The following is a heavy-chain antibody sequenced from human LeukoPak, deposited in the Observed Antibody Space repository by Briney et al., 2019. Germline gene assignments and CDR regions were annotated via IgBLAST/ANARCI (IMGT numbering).Heavy chain of an antibody. CDR2: ISGSGGST. D-gene: IGHD3-10*01. Sequence: GGSLRLSCAASGFTFSSYGMSWVRRAPGKGLEWVSAISGSGGSTYYADSVKGRFTISRDNSKNTLYLQMNSLRPEDTAVYYCAKDSKRWKTYYYEAGSYYFDYWGQGTRVTVSS. CDR1: GFTFSSYG. J-gene: IGHJ4*02. V-gene: IGHV3-23*01. CDR3: AKDSKRWKTYYYEAGSYYFDY.